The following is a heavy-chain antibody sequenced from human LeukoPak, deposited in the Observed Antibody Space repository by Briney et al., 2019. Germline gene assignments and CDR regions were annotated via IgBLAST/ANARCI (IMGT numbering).Heavy chain of an antibody. CDR3: ARKLMSSRRFEY. D-gene: IGHD2-8*01. V-gene: IGHV3-30*02. Sequence: GGSLRLSCEGSGFAFNVFGMHWIRQAPGKGLEWVAFIKADGVFTNYAEAVKGRFTISRDNSDNTVFLQVESVRPDDTAVYYCARKLMSSRRFEYWGQGTLVTVSS. J-gene: IGHJ4*02. CDR2: IKADGVFT. CDR1: GFAFNVFG.